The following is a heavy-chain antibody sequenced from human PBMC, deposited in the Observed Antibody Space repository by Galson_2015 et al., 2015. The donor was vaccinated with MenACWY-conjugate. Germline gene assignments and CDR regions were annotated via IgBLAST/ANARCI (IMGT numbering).Heavy chain of an antibody. CDR1: GFTFSSYW. V-gene: IGHV3-74*01. CDR3: ASSSAIFWFDP. Sequence: SLRLSCAASGFTFSSYWMHWVRQAPGKGLVWVSHINSDGSTTSYADSVEGRFTISRDNAKNTLYLQMNSLRAEDTAVYYCASSSAIFWFDPWGQGTLVTVSS. J-gene: IGHJ5*02. CDR2: INSDGSTT. D-gene: IGHD3-3*01.